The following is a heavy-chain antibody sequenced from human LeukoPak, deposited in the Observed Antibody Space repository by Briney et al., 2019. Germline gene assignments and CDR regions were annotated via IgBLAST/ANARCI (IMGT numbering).Heavy chain of an antibody. J-gene: IGHJ5*02. CDR2: INHSGST. Sequence: SETLSLTCAVSGGSLSGYYWTWIRQPPGKGLEWIGEINHSGSTNYNPSLKSRVTISVDTSKNQFSLKLSSVTAADTAVYYCARDRYYYDSSGYVTWGQGTLVTVSS. CDR3: ARDRYYYDSSGYVT. D-gene: IGHD3-22*01. CDR1: GGSLSGYY. V-gene: IGHV4-34*01.